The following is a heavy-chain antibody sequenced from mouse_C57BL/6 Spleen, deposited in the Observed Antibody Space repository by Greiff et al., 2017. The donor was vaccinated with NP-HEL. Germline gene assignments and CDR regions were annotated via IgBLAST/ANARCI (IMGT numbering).Heavy chain of an antibody. CDR2: IYPRSGNT. CDR1: GYTFTSYG. V-gene: IGHV1-81*01. CDR3: ARYVTGTRYLDY. D-gene: IGHD4-1*01. Sequence: QVQLQQSGAELARPGASVKLSCKASGYTFTSYGISWVKQRTGQGLEWIGEIYPRSGNTYYNEKFKGKATLTADKSASTAYMERRRLTSEDSAVYCCARYVTGTRYLDYWGQGTTLTVSS. J-gene: IGHJ2*01.